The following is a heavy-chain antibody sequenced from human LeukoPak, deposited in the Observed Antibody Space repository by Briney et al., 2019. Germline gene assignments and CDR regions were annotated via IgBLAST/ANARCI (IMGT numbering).Heavy chain of an antibody. CDR3: ARVLYSYGYRLDY. J-gene: IGHJ4*02. CDR2: IYSGGST. CDR1: GFTVSSNY. Sequence: GGSLRLSCAASGFTVSSNYMSWVRQAPGKGLEWVSVIYSGGSTYYADSVKGRFTISRDNSKNTLYLQMNSLRAEDTAVYYCARVLYSYGYRLDYWGQGTLVTVSS. V-gene: IGHV3-53*01. D-gene: IGHD5-18*01.